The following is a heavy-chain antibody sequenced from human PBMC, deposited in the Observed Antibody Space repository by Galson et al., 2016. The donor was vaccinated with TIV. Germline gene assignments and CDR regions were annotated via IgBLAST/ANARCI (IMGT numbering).Heavy chain of an antibody. CDR3: AREAYCDLERCYNWFDP. V-gene: IGHV1-2*02. CDR1: GYRFVDYY. Sequence: SVKVSCKASGYRFVDYYMNWVRQAPGRGLEWMGWINLNSGGTVYAQKFQGRVTMTRDTSVSTAYMELSRLMSDDTAVYYCAREAYCDLERCYNWFDPWGQGTLVTVSS. CDR2: INLNSGGT. J-gene: IGHJ5*02. D-gene: IGHD2-21*01.